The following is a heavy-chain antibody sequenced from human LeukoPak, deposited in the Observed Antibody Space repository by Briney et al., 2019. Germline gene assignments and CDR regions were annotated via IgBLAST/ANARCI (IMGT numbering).Heavy chain of an antibody. V-gene: IGHV1-46*01. J-gene: IGHJ3*02. CDR3: ARDVPYYYDSSGPDAFDI. D-gene: IGHD3-22*01. CDR1: GYTFTSYY. CDR2: INPSGGST. Sequence: ASVKVSCKASGYTFTSYYMHWVRQAPGQGLEWMGIINPSGGSTSYAQKFQGRVTMTRDTSTSTVYMELSSLRSEDTAVYYCARDVPYYYDSSGPDAFDIWSQGTMVTVSS.